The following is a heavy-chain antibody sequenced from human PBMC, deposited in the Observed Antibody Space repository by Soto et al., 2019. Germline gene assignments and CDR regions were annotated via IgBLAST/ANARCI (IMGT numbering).Heavy chain of an antibody. Sequence: SETLSLTCAVYGGSFSGYYWSWIRQPPGKGLEWIGEINHSGSTNYNPSLKSRVTISVDTSKNQFSLKLSSVTAAGTAVYYCARVFGGTTFFQRRRYYYYGMDVWGQGTTVTVSS. CDR3: ARVFGGTTFFQRRRYYYYGMDV. D-gene: IGHD1-7*01. V-gene: IGHV4-34*01. J-gene: IGHJ6*02. CDR2: INHSGST. CDR1: GGSFSGYY.